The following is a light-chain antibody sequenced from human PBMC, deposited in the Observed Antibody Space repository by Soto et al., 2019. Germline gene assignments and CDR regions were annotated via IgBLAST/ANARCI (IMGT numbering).Light chain of an antibody. CDR2: GAS. Sequence: EMVMAQSPATLSVSPGERATLPCTASQSVSSNLAWYQQRPGQAPRLLIFGASTRATGIPARFSGSGSGTEFTLTISSLQSEDFAVYYCQQYNNWPPWTFGQGTKVDIK. CDR1: QSVSSN. V-gene: IGKV3-15*01. CDR3: QQYNNWPPWT. J-gene: IGKJ1*01.